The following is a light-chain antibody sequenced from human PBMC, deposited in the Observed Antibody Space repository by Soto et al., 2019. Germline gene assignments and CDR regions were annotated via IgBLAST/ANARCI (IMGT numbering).Light chain of an antibody. CDR1: QSVSSN. Sequence: VITHCASTLSLSPVERSTLSFVASQSVSSNLAGYQQKPGQAPRLLIYGASTRATDIPARFSGSGSGTEFTLTTRSLQSEHFAAYYCKQYNNWHRKFGQGTXV. CDR3: KQYNNWHRK. CDR2: GAS. J-gene: IGKJ1*01. V-gene: IGKV3-15*01.